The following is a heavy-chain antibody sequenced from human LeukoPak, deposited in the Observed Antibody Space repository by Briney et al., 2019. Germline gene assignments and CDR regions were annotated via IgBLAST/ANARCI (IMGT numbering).Heavy chain of an antibody. CDR3: ARDKGGTFDY. CDR1: GFTFSSYS. V-gene: IGHV3-48*04. Sequence: GGSLRLSCVASGFTFSSYSMNWVRQAPGKGLEWLSYISSSLNTMYYADSVRGRFTISRDNAKNSLYLQMNSLRAEDTAVYYCARDKGGTFDYWGQGTLVTVSS. J-gene: IGHJ4*02. CDR2: ISSSLNTM.